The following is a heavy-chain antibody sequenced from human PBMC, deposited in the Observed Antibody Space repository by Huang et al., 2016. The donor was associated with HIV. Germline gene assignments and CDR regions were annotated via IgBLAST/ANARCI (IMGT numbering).Heavy chain of an antibody. J-gene: IGHJ4*02. CDR1: GFSISSYW. Sequence: EVQLVESGGGLVQPGGSLRLSCAASGFSISSYWMHWVRQAPGKGLVWVSRSNGDGSSTSYADSVKGRFTISRDNAKNTLYLQMNSLRAEDTAVYYCARDPRIQSWLNFFDYWGQGTLVSVSS. CDR3: ARDPRIQSWLNFFDY. D-gene: IGHD3-22*01. V-gene: IGHV3-74*01. CDR2: SNGDGSST.